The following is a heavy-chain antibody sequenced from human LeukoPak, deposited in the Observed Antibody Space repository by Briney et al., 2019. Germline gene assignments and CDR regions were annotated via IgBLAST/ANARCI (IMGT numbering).Heavy chain of an antibody. Sequence: PGGSLRLSCAASGFTFSSYAMSWVRQAPGKGLEWVSAISGSGGSTYYADSVKGRFTLSRDNSKNTLYLQMNSLRAEDMAVYYCAKGRDYSSSWYGYWGQGTLVTVSS. CDR2: ISGSGGST. V-gene: IGHV3-23*01. J-gene: IGHJ4*02. CDR1: GFTFSSYA. D-gene: IGHD6-13*01. CDR3: AKGRDYSSSWYGY.